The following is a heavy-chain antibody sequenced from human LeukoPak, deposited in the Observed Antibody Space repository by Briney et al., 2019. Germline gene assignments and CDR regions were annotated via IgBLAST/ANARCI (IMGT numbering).Heavy chain of an antibody. Sequence: PGGSLRLSCAASGFTFSNYWMHWVRQAPGKALVWVSRINSDGSSTSYADSVKGRFTISRDNAKNTLYLQMNSLRAEDTAVYYCARVSSGSYFGYYYYYMDVWGKGTTVTVSS. D-gene: IGHD1-26*01. J-gene: IGHJ6*03. V-gene: IGHV3-74*01. CDR3: ARVSSGSYFGYYYYYMDV. CDR1: GFTFSNYW. CDR2: INSDGSST.